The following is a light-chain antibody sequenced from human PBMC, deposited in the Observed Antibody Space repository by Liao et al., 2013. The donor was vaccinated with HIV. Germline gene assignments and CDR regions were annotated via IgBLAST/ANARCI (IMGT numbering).Light chain of an antibody. V-gene: IGLV3-25*03. Sequence: SYELTQPPSVSVSPGQTARITCSGDALPKQYAYWYQQKPGQAPVLVIYKDSERPSGIPERFSGSSSGTTVTLTISGVQVEDEADYYCQSADSSGTMGVFGGGTKLTVL. J-gene: IGLJ3*02. CDR1: ALPKQY. CDR2: KDS. CDR3: QSADSSGTMGV.